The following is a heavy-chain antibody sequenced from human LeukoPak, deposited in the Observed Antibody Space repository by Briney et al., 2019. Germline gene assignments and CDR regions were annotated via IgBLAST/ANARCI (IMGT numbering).Heavy chain of an antibody. CDR1: GGSFSGYY. Sequence: PSETLSLTCAVYGGSFSGYYWSWIRQPPGKGLEWIGEINHSGSTNYNPSLKSRVTISVDTSKNQFSLKLSSVTAADTAVYYCARNPEMVRGVINWFDPWGQGTLVTVSS. CDR3: ARNPEMVRGVINWFDP. V-gene: IGHV4-34*01. J-gene: IGHJ5*02. CDR2: INHSGST. D-gene: IGHD3-10*01.